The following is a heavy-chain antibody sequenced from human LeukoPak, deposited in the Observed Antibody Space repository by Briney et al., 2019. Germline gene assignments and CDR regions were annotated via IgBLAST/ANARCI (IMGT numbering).Heavy chain of an antibody. CDR3: VRGRYSSGWFKDKNWFDP. D-gene: IGHD6-19*01. V-gene: IGHV4-34*01. CDR1: DGSFSGYY. CDR2: INHSETT. Sequence: SETLSLTCAVYDGSFSGYYWSWIRQPPGKGLEWIAYINHSETTYYNPSLKSQATISVDTSKNQFSLKLSSVTAADTAVYYCVRGRYSSGWFKDKNWFDPWGQGIPVTVSS. J-gene: IGHJ5*02.